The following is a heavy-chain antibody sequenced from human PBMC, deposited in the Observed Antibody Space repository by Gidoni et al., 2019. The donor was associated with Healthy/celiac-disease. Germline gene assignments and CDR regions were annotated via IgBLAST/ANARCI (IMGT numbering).Heavy chain of an antibody. J-gene: IGHJ4*02. Sequence: EVQLVESGGGLVQPGGSLRLPCAASGFTFSSYWRSWVRQAPGKGLEWVANIRQDGSEKYYVDSVKGRFTISRDNAKNSLYLQMNSLRAEDTAVYYCARDRIAAAGYFDYWGQGTLVTVSS. D-gene: IGHD6-13*01. V-gene: IGHV3-7*05. CDR2: IRQDGSEK. CDR1: GFTFSSYW. CDR3: ARDRIAAAGYFDY.